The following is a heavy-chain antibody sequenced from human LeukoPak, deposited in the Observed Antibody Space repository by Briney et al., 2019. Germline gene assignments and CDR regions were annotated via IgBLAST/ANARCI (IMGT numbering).Heavy chain of an antibody. CDR1: GGSISSSSYY. V-gene: IGHV4-39*06. Sequence: MSSETLSLTCTVSGGSISSSSYYWGWIRQPPGKGLEWIGSSYFSGSTYYNPSLKSRVTISLDKSKNQFTLKLSSVTAADTAVYYCAREFRYYGSGSIDYWGQGTLVTVSS. CDR3: AREFRYYGSGSIDY. J-gene: IGHJ4*02. D-gene: IGHD3-10*01. CDR2: SYFSGST.